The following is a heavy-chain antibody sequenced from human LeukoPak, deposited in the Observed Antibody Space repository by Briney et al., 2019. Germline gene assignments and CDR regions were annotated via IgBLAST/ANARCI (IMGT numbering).Heavy chain of an antibody. CDR3: ARDDYGSGSWSDY. J-gene: IGHJ4*02. CDR1: GFTFDDYG. Sequence: GGSLRLSCAASGFTFDDYGMSWVRQAPGKGLEWVSGIIWSGGSTGYADSGKGRFTISRDNAKNSLYLQMNSLRAEDTSLYYCARDDYGSGSWSDYWGQGTLVTVSS. CDR2: IIWSGGST. V-gene: IGHV3-20*04. D-gene: IGHD3-10*01.